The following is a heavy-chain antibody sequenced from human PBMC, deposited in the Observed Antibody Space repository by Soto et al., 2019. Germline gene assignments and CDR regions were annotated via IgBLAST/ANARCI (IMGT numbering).Heavy chain of an antibody. V-gene: IGHV3-33*01. J-gene: IGHJ4*02. CDR1: GFTFSSHG. Sequence: QVQLVESGGGVVQPGRSLRLSCAASGFTFSSHGMHWVRQAPGKGLEWVAVIWYDGSNKYYADSVKGRFTISRDDSKNMVYLHMTSLRAEDTAVYYCVRDGWYSIQAPYWGQGTLVTVSS. CDR2: IWYDGSNK. CDR3: VRDGWYSIQAPY. D-gene: IGHD6-19*01.